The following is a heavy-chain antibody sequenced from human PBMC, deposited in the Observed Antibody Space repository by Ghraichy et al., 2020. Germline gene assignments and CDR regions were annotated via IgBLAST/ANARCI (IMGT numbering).Heavy chain of an antibody. CDR3: GRGDY. J-gene: IGHJ4*02. CDR2: IKQDGSAK. V-gene: IGHV3-7*03. Sequence: GSLRLSCAASGFTFSNYWMSWVRQAPGKGLEWVANIKQDGSAKSYVDSVKGRFAISRDNAKNSLYLEMNSLTAEDTAVYYCGRGDYWGQGTLVTVSS. CDR1: GFTFSNYW.